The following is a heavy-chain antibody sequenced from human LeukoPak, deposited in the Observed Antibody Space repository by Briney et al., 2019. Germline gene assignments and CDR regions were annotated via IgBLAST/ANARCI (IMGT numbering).Heavy chain of an antibody. CDR3: TRDRSGSGSPNY. J-gene: IGHJ4*02. CDR1: GYTFTSYG. Sequence: ASVKVSCKTSGYTFTSYGIGWVRQAPGQGLEWMAWISPYNGNTNYAQKLQGRVTVTTDTSTTTVYMELRSLRSDDTAMYYSTRDRSGSGSPNYWGQGTLVTVSS. V-gene: IGHV1-18*01. D-gene: IGHD1-26*01. CDR2: ISPYNGNT.